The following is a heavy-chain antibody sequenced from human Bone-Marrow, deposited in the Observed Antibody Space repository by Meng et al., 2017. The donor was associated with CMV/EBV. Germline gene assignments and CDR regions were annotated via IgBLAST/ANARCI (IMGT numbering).Heavy chain of an antibody. Sequence: GESLKISCAASGFTVSSNYMSWVRQAPGKGLEWVSVIYSGGSTYYADSVKGRFTISRENAKNSFSLQMNSLRVGDTAVYYCARQWDYGYNSLDYWGQGTLVTVSS. CDR3: ARQWDYGYNSLDY. D-gene: IGHD3-16*01. V-gene: IGHV3-66*04. J-gene: IGHJ4*02. CDR2: IYSGGST. CDR1: GFTVSSNY.